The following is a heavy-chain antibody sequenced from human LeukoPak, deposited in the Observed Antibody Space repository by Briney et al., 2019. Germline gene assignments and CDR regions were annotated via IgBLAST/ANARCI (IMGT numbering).Heavy chain of an antibody. V-gene: IGHV1-18*01. Sequence: GASVKVSCKASGYTFTSYGISWVRQAPGQGLKWMGWISAYNGNTNYAQKLQGRVTMTTDTSTSTAYTEMRSLRSDDTAVYYCARGGTGRTQYQNWFDPWGQGTLVTVSS. CDR2: ISAYNGNT. D-gene: IGHD1-1*01. CDR3: ARGGTGRTQYQNWFDP. CDR1: GYTFTSYG. J-gene: IGHJ5*02.